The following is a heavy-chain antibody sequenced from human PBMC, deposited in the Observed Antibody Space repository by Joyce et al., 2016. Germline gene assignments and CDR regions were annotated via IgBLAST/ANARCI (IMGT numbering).Heavy chain of an antibody. CDR1: GYTFTDYY. D-gene: IGHD2-2*01. V-gene: IGHV1-2*02. CDR3: ARGDLRTSSPLFWYFAL. CDR2: INLNSGCT. J-gene: IGHJ2*01. Sequence: QVQLVQSGAEVKKPGASVKVSCKASGYTFTDYYIHWVRQAPGQGLEWMGGINLNSGCTEYPQKFQGRVTMTRDTSIRTAYMELTGLRSDDTAVYYCARGDLRTSSPLFWYFALWGRGTLVTVSS.